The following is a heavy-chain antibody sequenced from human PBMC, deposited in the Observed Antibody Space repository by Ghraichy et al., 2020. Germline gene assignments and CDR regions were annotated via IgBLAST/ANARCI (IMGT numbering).Heavy chain of an antibody. CDR3: ARGTKGYCSSTSCRYYYYGMDV. D-gene: IGHD2-2*01. CDR2: INAGNGNT. J-gene: IGHJ6*02. Sequence: ASVKVSCKASGYTFTSYAMHWVRQAPGQRLEWMGWINAGNGNTKYSQKFQGRVTITRDTSASTAYMELSSLRSEDTAVYYCARGTKGYCSSTSCRYYYYGMDVWGQGTTVTVSS. V-gene: IGHV1-3*01. CDR1: GYTFTSYA.